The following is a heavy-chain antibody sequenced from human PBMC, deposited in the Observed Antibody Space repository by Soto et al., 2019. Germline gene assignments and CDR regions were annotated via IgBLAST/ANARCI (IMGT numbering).Heavy chain of an antibody. CDR2: ISSNGGST. CDR1: GFTFSSYA. CDR3: VKLAVTVSPFDY. V-gene: IGHV3-64D*06. J-gene: IGHJ4*02. D-gene: IGHD2-21*02. Sequence: RRLSCSASGFTFSSYAMHWVRQAPGKGLEYVSAISSNGGSTYYADSVKGRFTISRDNSKNTLYLQMSSLRAEDTAVYYCVKLAVTVSPFDYWGQGTLVTVSS.